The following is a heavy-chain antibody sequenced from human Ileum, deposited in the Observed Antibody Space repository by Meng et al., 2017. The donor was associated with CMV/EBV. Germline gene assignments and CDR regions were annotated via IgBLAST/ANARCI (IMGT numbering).Heavy chain of an antibody. Sequence: GGSLRLSCAASGFTFSSYAMTWVRQAPGKGLEWVSVISDTGDSTIYADSVKGRFTISRDNSKNTLYLQMNGLRADDTAVYYCAKSRGAGPSALNYWGQGTLVTVSS. D-gene: IGHD2-2*01. J-gene: IGHJ4*02. V-gene: IGHV3-23*01. CDR1: GFTFSSYA. CDR2: ISDTGDST. CDR3: AKSRGAGPSALNY.